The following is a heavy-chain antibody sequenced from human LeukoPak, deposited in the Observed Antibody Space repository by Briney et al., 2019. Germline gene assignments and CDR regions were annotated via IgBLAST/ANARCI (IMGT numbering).Heavy chain of an antibody. CDR3: ARVTGYRIEDYFDY. D-gene: IGHD6-13*01. Sequence: PSETLSLTCTVSGGSISSYYWSWNRQPPGKGLEWIGYIYYSGSTNYNPSLKSRVTISVETSKNEFSLKLRSVTAADTAVYYCARVTGYRIEDYFDYWGQGTLVTVSS. V-gene: IGHV4-59*01. CDR1: GGSISSYY. J-gene: IGHJ4*02. CDR2: IYYSGST.